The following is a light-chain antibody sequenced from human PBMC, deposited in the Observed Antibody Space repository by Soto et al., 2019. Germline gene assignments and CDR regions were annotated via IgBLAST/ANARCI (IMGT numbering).Light chain of an antibody. CDR2: DAS. CDR3: QQYNKWPLT. Sequence: EIVMTQSPATLSVSPGERATLSCRASQSVTNNLVWYQQKPGQAPRLLIYDASTRAAGIPARFSGSGSGTELTLTISSLQTEDFAVYFCQQYNKWPLTFGPGTKVDI. V-gene: IGKV3-15*01. CDR1: QSVTNN. J-gene: IGKJ3*01.